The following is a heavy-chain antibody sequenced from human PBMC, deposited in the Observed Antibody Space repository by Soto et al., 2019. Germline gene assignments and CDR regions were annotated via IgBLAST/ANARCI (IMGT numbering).Heavy chain of an antibody. J-gene: IGHJ4*02. D-gene: IGHD3-22*01. V-gene: IGHV1-69*13. CDR2: IIPIFGTA. CDR1: GGTFSSYA. CDR3: ARGPDDSSGYYLDY. Sequence: GASVKVSCKASGGTFSSYAISWVRQAPGQGLEWMGGIIPIFGTANYAQKFQGRATITADESTSTAYMELSSLRSEDTAVYYCARGPDDSSGYYLDYWGQGTLVTVSS.